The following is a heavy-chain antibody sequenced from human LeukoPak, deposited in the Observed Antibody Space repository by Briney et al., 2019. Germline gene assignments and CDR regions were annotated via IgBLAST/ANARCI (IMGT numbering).Heavy chain of an antibody. J-gene: IGHJ4*02. V-gene: IGHV3-23*01. CDR3: AKCMSSTGVCLNFDY. D-gene: IGHD2-21*02. Sequence: PGGSLRLSCEASGFTFFNYAMSWVCQAPGKGLQWVSGIGSDSATFYTDSVKGRFTISRDNSKNTVYLHIDSLGAEDTAVYYCAKCMSSTGVCLNFDYWGQGILVAVST. CDR1: GFTFFNYA. CDR2: IGSDSAT.